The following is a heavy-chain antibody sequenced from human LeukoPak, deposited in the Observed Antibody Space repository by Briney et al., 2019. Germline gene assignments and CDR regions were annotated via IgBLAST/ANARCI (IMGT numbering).Heavy chain of an antibody. D-gene: IGHD3-10*01. CDR3: AKDQFQWFGALSPFDP. V-gene: IGHV3-23*01. CDR2: ISGSGGST. J-gene: IGHJ5*02. Sequence: GGSLRLSCAASGFTFSSYAMSWVRQAPGKGLEWVSAISGSGGSTYYADSVKGRFTISRDNSKNTLYLQMNSLRAEDTAVYYCAKDQFQWFGALSPFDPWGQGTLVTVSS. CDR1: GFTFSSYA.